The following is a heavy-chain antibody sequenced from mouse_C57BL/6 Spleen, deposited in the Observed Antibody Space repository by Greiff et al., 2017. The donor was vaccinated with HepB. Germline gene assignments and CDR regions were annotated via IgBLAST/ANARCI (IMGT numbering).Heavy chain of an antibody. J-gene: IGHJ4*01. CDR1: GFSLTSYG. V-gene: IGHV2-5*01. D-gene: IGHD1-1*01. CDR2: IWRGGST. CDR3: ANYYGSSYGYAMDY. Sequence: QVQLKESGPGLVQPSQSLSITCTVSGFSLTSYGVHWVRQSPGKGLEWLGVIWRGGSTDYNAAFMSRLSITKENSKSQVFFKMNSLQADETAIYYCANYYGSSYGYAMDYWGQGTSVTVSS.